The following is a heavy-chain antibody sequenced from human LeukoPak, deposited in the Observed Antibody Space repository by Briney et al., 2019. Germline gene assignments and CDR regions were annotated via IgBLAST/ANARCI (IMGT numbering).Heavy chain of an antibody. D-gene: IGHD1-26*01. Sequence: SGATLVQPTETFALTCNVSGFSFSNARMGVSWIRQPPGKALEGLAHIFSNDEKSYSTSLKSRLTISKDTSKSQVVLTMTNMDAVDTATYYCARIRETIVHWFDPWGQGTLVTVSS. CDR1: GFSFSNARMG. J-gene: IGHJ5*02. CDR2: IFSNDEK. CDR3: ARIRETIVHWFDP. V-gene: IGHV2-26*02.